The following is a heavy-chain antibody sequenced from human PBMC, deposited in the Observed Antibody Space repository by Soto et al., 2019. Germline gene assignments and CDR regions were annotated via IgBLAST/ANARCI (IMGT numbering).Heavy chain of an antibody. CDR2: TNPNSGGT. D-gene: IGHD1-1*01. V-gene: IGHV1-2*04. Sequence: QVQLVQSGAEVKKPGASVKVSCKASGYTFTGYYMHWVRQAPGQRLEWMGWTNPNSGGTNYAQKFQGWVIMTRDTSISTAYMELSRLRSDDTAVYYCARGTTGTPGAFDYWGQGTLVTVSS. J-gene: IGHJ4*02. CDR3: ARGTTGTPGAFDY. CDR1: GYTFTGYY.